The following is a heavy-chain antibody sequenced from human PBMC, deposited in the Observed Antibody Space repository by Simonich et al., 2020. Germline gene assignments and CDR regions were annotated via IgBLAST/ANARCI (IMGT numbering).Heavy chain of an antibody. CDR1: GYSIRGGYY. J-gene: IGHJ4*02. Sequence: QVQLQESGPGLGKPSETLSLTGAVSGYSIRGGYYWGWFRQTPGKGLEWIGSIYHRGSPYYNPSLKSRVTISVDTSKNQFSLKLSSVTAADTAVYYGARDRDGDYDYWGQGTLVTVSS. CDR2: IYHRGSP. CDR3: ARDRDGDYDY. V-gene: IGHV4-38-2*02. D-gene: IGHD4-17*01.